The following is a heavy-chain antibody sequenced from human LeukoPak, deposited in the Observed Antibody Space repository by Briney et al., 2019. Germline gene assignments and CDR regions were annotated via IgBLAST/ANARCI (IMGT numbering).Heavy chain of an antibody. CDR1: GGTFSSYG. J-gene: IGHJ3*02. CDR2: IIPIFGTA. D-gene: IGHD1-26*01. Sequence: SVKVSCKASGGTFSSYGISWVRQAPGQGLEWMGGIIPIFGTANYAQKFQGRVTITADESTSTAYMELSSLRSEDTAVYYRAREVGATSDAFDIWGQGTMVTVSS. V-gene: IGHV1-69*13. CDR3: AREVGATSDAFDI.